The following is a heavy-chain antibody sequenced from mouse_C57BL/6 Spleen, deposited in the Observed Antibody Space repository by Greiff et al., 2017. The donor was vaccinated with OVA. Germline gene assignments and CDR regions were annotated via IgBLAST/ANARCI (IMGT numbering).Heavy chain of an antibody. CDR2: INPNYGTT. V-gene: IGHV1-39*01. CDR1: GYSFTDYN. Sequence: VQLQQSGPELVKPGASVKISCKASGYSFTDYNMNWVKQSTGQSLEWIGVINPNYGTTSYNQKFKGKATLTVDQSSSTAYMQLNSLTSEDSAVYSYASSAVYYYGSWAYWGQGTLVTVSA. D-gene: IGHD1-1*01. J-gene: IGHJ3*01. CDR3: ASSAVYYYGSWAY.